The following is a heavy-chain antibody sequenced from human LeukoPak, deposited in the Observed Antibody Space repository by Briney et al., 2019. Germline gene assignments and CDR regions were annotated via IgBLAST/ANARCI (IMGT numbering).Heavy chain of an antibody. CDR3: ARLRGGYSGYDTYYFDY. D-gene: IGHD5-12*01. V-gene: IGHV4-59*08. CDR1: GDSLRPYY. CDR2: IYYRVTS. J-gene: IGHJ4*02. Sequence: SETLSLTCTVSGDSLRPYYWSWIRQPPGKGLEWIGYIYYRVTSDYHPSLKSRVTISVDTSKNQFSLKLSSVTAADTAVYYCARLRGGYSGYDTYYFDYWGQGTLVTVSS.